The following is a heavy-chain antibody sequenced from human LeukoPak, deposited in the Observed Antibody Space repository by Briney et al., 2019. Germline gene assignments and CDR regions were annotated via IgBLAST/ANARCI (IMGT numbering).Heavy chain of an antibody. Sequence: GGSLRLSCAASGFPFSTYSMNWVRQAPGKALEWVSSISSRSNYIYYADSVKGRFTISRDNAENSLSLQMNSLRAEDTAVYYCARSGYTYGSDYWGQGALVTVSS. CDR1: GFPFSTYS. D-gene: IGHD5-18*01. V-gene: IGHV3-21*01. CDR2: ISSRSNYI. CDR3: ARSGYTYGSDY. J-gene: IGHJ4*02.